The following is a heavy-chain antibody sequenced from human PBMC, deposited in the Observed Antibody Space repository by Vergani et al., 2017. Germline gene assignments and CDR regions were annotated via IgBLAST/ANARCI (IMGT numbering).Heavy chain of an antibody. CDR2: IKEDRSEI. V-gene: IGHV3-7*01. Sequence: EVQLVESGGHLVQPGGSLRLSCAASGFTLNNFWMTWVRLSPGKGLEWVANIKEDRSEICYVDSVRGRFTISRDNAKNSLYLQMNSLRVEDTAVYYCARRADYLDYWGQGTLVTVSS. CDR1: GFTLNNFW. J-gene: IGHJ4*02. CDR3: ARRADYLDY. D-gene: IGHD1-26*01.